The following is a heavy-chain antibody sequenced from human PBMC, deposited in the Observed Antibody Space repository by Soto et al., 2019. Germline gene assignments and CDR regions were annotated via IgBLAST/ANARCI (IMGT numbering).Heavy chain of an antibody. CDR1: GYTFTSYY. CDR2: INPSGGST. Sequence: QVQLGQSGAEVQKPGASVKVSCKASGYTFTSYYIHWVRQAPGQGLEWMGIINPSGGSTNYAQKFQGRVTMTRDTSTSTVYMELSSLRSEETAVYYCARDQGDSTGRGYYYYYSLDVWGQGTTVTVSS. CDR3: ARDQGDSTGRGYYYYYSLDV. V-gene: IGHV1-46*01. D-gene: IGHD4-4*01. J-gene: IGHJ6*02.